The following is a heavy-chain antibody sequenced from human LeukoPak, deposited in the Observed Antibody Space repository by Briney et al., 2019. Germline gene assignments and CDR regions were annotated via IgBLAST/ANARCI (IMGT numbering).Heavy chain of an antibody. CDR3: ARLRTLATGVRYAFDI. J-gene: IGHJ3*02. D-gene: IGHD3-10*01. CDR1: GGSISSYY. V-gene: IGHV4-4*07. Sequence: SETLSLTCTVSGGSISSYYWSWIRQPAGKGLEWIGRIYTSGSTNYNPSLKSRVTMSVDTSKNQFSLKLSSVTAADTAVYYCARLRTLATGVRYAFDIRGQGTMVTVSS. CDR2: IYTSGST.